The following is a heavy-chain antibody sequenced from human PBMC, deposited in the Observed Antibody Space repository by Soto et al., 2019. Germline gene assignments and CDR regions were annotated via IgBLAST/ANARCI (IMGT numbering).Heavy chain of an antibody. D-gene: IGHD5-18*01. CDR2: VIPIFDKT. J-gene: IGHJ4*01. V-gene: IGHV1-69*01. Sequence: QVQLVQSGAEVKKPGSSVKVSCKASGGTFGSFALSWVRQAPGQGLEWVGGVIPIFDKTNYAQKCQGRVTLPSDDCRSTAYMELSSLTNEDAAVYYCATMLQLWSDFVVWGQGTLVPVSS. CDR3: ATMLQLWSDFVV. CDR1: GGTFGSFA.